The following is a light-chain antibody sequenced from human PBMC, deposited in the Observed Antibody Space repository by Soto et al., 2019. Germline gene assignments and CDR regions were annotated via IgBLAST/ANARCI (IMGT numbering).Light chain of an antibody. CDR1: QSVSSSY. V-gene: IGKV3-20*01. Sequence: IVLTQSPGTLSLSPGERATLSCRARQSVSSSYLAWYQQKPGQAPRLLIYGASSRATGIPDRFSGSGSGTDFTLTISRLEPEDFAVYSCQQYGSSQWTFGQGTKVDI. CDR3: QQYGSSQWT. CDR2: GAS. J-gene: IGKJ1*01.